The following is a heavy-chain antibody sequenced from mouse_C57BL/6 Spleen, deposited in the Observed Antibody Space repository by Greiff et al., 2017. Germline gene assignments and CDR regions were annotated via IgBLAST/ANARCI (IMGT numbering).Heavy chain of an antibody. CDR1: GYSFTGYY. CDR3: ARWEGY. CDR2: INPSTGGT. D-gene: IGHD4-1*01. Sequence: VQLQQSGPELVKPGASVKISCKASGYSFTGYYMNWVKQSPEKSLEWIGEINPSTGGTTYNQKFKAKATLTVDKSSSTAYMQLKSLTSEDSAVYYCARWEGYWGQGTTLTVSS. V-gene: IGHV1-42*01. J-gene: IGHJ2*01.